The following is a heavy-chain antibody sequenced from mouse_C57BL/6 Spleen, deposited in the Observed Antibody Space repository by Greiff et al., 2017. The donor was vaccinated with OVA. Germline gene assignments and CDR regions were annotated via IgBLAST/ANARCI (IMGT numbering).Heavy chain of an antibody. Sequence: VQLQQSGTVLVRPGASVKMSCETSGYTFPSYGMHWVNQRPGQGLEWVGAIYPGNSDTSYNQTFKGKATLTADKSSSTAYMQLNSLTSEDSAVYFCARAPQECDYWGQGTTLTVSS. J-gene: IGHJ2*01. CDR1: GYTFPSYG. V-gene: IGHV1-5*01. CDR3: ARAPQECDY. CDR2: IYPGNSDT.